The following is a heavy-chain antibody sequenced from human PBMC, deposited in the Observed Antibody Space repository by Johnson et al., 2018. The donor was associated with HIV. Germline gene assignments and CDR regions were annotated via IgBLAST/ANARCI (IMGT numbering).Heavy chain of an antibody. Sequence: VQLVESGGGVVQPGRSLRLSCAASGFTFSSYAMHWVRQAPGKGLEWVSVIYSGDNTFHADSVKGRFIISRDNSKNTLYLQMNSLRAEDTAVYFCARAYTYGAFDLWGQGTLVTVSS. CDR2: IYSGDNT. J-gene: IGHJ3*01. CDR3: ARAYTYGAFDL. V-gene: IGHV3-66*01. D-gene: IGHD3-16*01. CDR1: GFTFSSYA.